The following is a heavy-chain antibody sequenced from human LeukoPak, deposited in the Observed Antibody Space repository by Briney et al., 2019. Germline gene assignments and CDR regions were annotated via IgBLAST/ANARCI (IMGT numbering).Heavy chain of an antibody. CDR1: GFPFSNHA. V-gene: IGHV3-23*01. Sequence: GGSLRLSCAASGFPFSNHAMSWVRQPPGKGLEWVAAISNGNTYYADSVRGRFTISKDDSRNMVYLQMNSLRDEDTALYYCVREAGYCSSVCLKSNWFDPWGQGTLVTVSS. CDR3: VREAGYCSSVCLKSNWFDP. CDR2: ISNGNT. D-gene: IGHD2-8*02. J-gene: IGHJ5*02.